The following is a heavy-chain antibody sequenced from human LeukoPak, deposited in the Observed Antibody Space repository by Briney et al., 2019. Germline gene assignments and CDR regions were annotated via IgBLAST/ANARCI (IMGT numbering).Heavy chain of an antibody. CDR2: TRFDGNDK. Sequence: GESLRLSCAASGFTFNYYGMHWVRQAPGKGLEWVAFTRFDGNDKFYANSVKGRFTISKDTSRNTLYLQMNRLRREDTAVYYCAKPLMRDRWFGESWGQGTLVTVSS. CDR3: AKPLMRDRWFGES. V-gene: IGHV3-30*02. CDR1: GFTFNYYG. J-gene: IGHJ5*02. D-gene: IGHD3-10*01.